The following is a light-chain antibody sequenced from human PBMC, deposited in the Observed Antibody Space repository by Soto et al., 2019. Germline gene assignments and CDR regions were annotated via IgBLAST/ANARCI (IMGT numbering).Light chain of an antibody. J-gene: IGLJ2*01. CDR1: SSDVGGYNY. V-gene: IGLV2-8*01. CDR2: EVS. Sequence: QSALTQPPSASGSPGQSVTISCTGTSSDVGGYNYVSWYQQHPGKAPKLMIYEVSKRPSGVPDRFSGSKSGNTASLTVSGLQAEDEADIYCSSYAGSNKKVFGGGTKLTVL. CDR3: SSYAGSNKKV.